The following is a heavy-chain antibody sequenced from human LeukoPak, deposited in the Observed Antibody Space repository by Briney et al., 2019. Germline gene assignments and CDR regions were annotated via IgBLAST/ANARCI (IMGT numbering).Heavy chain of an antibody. CDR2: IYTSGST. CDR1: GGSISSGSYY. D-gene: IGHD3-3*01. V-gene: IGHV4-61*02. J-gene: IGHJ3*02. CDR3: ARSRGLIFGVDDSGAFDI. Sequence: PSETLSLTCTVSGGSISSGSYYWSWIRQPAGKGLEWIGRIYTSGSTNYNPSLKSRVTISVDTSKNQFSLKLSSVTAADTAVYYCARSRGLIFGVDDSGAFDIWGQGTMVTVSS.